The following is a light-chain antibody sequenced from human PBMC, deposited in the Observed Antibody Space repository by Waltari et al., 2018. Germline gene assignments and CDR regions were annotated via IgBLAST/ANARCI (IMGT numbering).Light chain of an antibody. J-gene: IGKJ2*01. CDR3: QQRSNWPRYT. V-gene: IGKV3-11*01. Sequence: EIVLTQSPATLSLSPGERATLSCRASQSVGDYLAWHQQKPGQAPRLLIYDASNRATGIPARFSGSGSGTDFTLTISSPEPEDFAVYYCQQRSNWPRYTFGQGTKLEIK. CDR1: QSVGDY. CDR2: DAS.